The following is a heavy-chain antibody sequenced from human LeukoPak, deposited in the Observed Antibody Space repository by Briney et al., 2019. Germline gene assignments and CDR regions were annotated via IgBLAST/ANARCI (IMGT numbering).Heavy chain of an antibody. J-gene: IGHJ4*02. Sequence: GGSLRLSCAASGFTFSSFEMNWVRQAPGKGLEWGSYISSSGSNIYYADSVKGRFTISRDNAKNSLYLQMNSLRDEDTAVYYCARGGLYDYVWGSYRRQSFDYWGQGTLVTVSS. CDR2: ISSSGSNI. D-gene: IGHD3-16*02. CDR1: GFTFSSFE. CDR3: ARGGLYDYVWGSYRRQSFDY. V-gene: IGHV3-48*03.